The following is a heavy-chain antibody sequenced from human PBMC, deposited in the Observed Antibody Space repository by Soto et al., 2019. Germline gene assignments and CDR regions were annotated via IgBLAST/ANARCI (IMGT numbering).Heavy chain of an antibody. CDR2: IYSGGST. V-gene: IGHV3-53*01. Sequence: EVQLVESGGGLIQPGGSLRLSCAASGFTVSSNYMSWVRQAPGKGLEWVSVIYSGGSTYYADSVKGRFTISRDNSMFTLYLQMISLRAVDLAVYYCARGKWFFEYVGQGTLVTVSS. J-gene: IGHJ4*02. D-gene: IGHD2-8*01. CDR1: GFTVSSNY. CDR3: ARGKWFFEY.